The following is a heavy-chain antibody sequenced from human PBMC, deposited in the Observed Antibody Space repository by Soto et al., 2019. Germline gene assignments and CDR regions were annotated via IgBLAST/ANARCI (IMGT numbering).Heavy chain of an antibody. CDR3: ARTIAGYCSSTSCYIGAFDI. V-gene: IGHV3-21*01. J-gene: IGHJ3*02. Sequence: PGGSLRLSCAASGFTFTSYSMNRVRQAPGKGLEWVSSISSSCYIYYADSVKGRFTISRDNAKNSLYLQVNSLRAEDTAVYYCARTIAGYCSSTSCYIGAFDIWGQGTMVTVSS. CDR2: ISSSCYI. D-gene: IGHD2-2*02. CDR1: GFTFTSYS.